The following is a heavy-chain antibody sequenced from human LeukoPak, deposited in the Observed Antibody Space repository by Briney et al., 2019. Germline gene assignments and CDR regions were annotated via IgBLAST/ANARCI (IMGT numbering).Heavy chain of an antibody. Sequence: SETLSLTCSVPGGSVSSDYWSWTRQPAGKGLEWIGRIYTSGITNYNPSLKRRVTMSEDTSKNKFSLKLKSVTAADTAAYYCVRGSAADGLRFDYWGQGTLVTVSS. J-gene: IGHJ4*02. CDR2: IYTSGIT. CDR1: GGSVSSDY. V-gene: IGHV4-4*07. D-gene: IGHD6-13*01. CDR3: VRGSAADGLRFDY.